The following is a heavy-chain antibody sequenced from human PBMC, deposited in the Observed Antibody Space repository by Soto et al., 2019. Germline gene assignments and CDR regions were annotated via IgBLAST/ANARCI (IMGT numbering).Heavy chain of an antibody. CDR2: ISYDGSNK. D-gene: IGHD2-15*01. CDR1: GFTFSSYG. Sequence: GGSLRLSCAASGFTFSSYGMHWVRQAPGKGLEWVAVISYDGSNKYYADSVKGRFTISRDNSKNTLYLQMNSLRAEDTAVYYCAKDQEGDTVVVVAATAFDYWGQGTLVTVSS. CDR3: AKDQEGDTVVVVAATAFDY. J-gene: IGHJ4*02. V-gene: IGHV3-30*18.